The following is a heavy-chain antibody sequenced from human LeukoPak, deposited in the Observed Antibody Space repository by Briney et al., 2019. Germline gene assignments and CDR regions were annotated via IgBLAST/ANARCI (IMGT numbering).Heavy chain of an antibody. J-gene: IGHJ4*02. CDR2: IYSGGST. CDR1: GFTVSSNY. Sequence: QAGGSLRLSCAASGFTVSSNYMSWVRQAPGKGLEWVSVIYSGGSTYYADSVKGRFTISRHNSKNTLYLQMNSLRAEDTAVYYCARDSGLASSGYFHYWGQGTLVTVSS. D-gene: IGHD3-22*01. V-gene: IGHV3-53*04. CDR3: ARDSGLASSGYFHY.